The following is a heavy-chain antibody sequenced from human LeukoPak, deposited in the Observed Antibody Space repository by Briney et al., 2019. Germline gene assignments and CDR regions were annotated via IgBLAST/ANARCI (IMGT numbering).Heavy chain of an antibody. D-gene: IGHD3-22*01. CDR2: IDPSDTYT. CDR1: GYSFTSYW. CDR3: ARYDYYDSSQCFDY. Sequence: GESLKISCKGSGYSFTSYWISWVRQMPGKGLEWVGRIDPSDTYTNYSPSFQGHVTISADKSISTAYLQWSSLKASDTAMYYCARYDYYDSSQCFDYWGQGTLVTVSS. J-gene: IGHJ4*02. V-gene: IGHV5-10-1*01.